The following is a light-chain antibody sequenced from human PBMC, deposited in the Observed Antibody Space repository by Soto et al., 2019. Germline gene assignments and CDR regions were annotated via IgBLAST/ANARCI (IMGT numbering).Light chain of an antibody. CDR3: CSRL. CDR1: STDPATYDL. CDR2: EVA. V-gene: IGLV2-23*02. J-gene: IGLJ2*01. Sequence: QSVLTQPASVSGSPGQSITISCTGTSTDPATYDLVSWYQQHPGKAPQLIIYEVAKRPSGVSVRFSGSQSGDTASLTISGLQAADEAYYYCCSRLFGGGTKLTVL.